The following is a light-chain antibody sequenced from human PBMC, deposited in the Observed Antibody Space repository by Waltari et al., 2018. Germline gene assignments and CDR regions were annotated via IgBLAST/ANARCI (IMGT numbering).Light chain of an antibody. V-gene: IGKV1-39*01. CDR1: QNINKY. CDR2: SAS. Sequence: DIQLTQSPSSLSASVGDRVTLTCRASQNINKYLNWYQQKAGKSPTLLILSASNLQTGVPSRFSGSGSGTDFTLTISSLQPEDFATYYCQQGYTFPCTFGQGTKLEMK. CDR3: QQGYTFPCT. J-gene: IGKJ2*02.